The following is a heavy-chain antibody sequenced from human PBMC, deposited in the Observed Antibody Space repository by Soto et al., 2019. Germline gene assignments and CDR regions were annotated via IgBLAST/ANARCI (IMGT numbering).Heavy chain of an antibody. V-gene: IGHV3-23*01. D-gene: IGHD1-1*01. Sequence: EVQLLESGGGLVQPGGSLRLSCAASGFNFNIYAMTWVRQAPGKGLAWVSTISPGGDSTYFADSVKGRVTISRDNSKNTLSLQMNSLRAEDTATYFCAKALGNPYYYYYMDVWGTGTTVTVSS. CDR1: GFNFNIYA. CDR3: AKALGNPYYYYYMDV. J-gene: IGHJ6*03. CDR2: ISPGGDST.